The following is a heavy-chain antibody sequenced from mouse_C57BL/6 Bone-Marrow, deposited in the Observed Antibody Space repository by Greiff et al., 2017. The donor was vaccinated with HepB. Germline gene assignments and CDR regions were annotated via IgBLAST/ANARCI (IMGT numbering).Heavy chain of an antibody. CDR3: ARDAPYYYGSSYGYYYAMDY. J-gene: IGHJ4*01. D-gene: IGHD1-1*01. Sequence: EVNVVESGGGLVQSGRSLRLSCATSGFTFSDFYMEWVRQAPGKGLEWIAASRNKANDYTTEYSASVKGRFIVSRDTSQSILYLQMNALRAEDTAIYYCARDAPYYYGSSYGYYYAMDYWGQGTSVTVSS. CDR2: SRNKANDYTT. V-gene: IGHV7-1*01. CDR1: GFTFSDFY.